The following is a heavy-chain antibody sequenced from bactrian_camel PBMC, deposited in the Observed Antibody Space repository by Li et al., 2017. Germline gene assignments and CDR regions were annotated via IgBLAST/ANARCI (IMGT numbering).Heavy chain of an antibody. Sequence: VQLVESGGDLVQPGGSLRLSCAASGFTFSSYDMTWVRQAPGKGLEWVSRISNGGGNTYYEDSVKGRFTISRDNAKNTLYLQMNSLKPEDTAIYYCAASSRAYYHGGYYGFGYWGQGTQVTVS. D-gene: IGHD2*01. J-gene: IGHJ6*01. CDR1: GFTFSSYD. CDR2: ISNGGGNT. V-gene: IGHV3S40*01. CDR3: AASSRAYYHGGYYGFGY.